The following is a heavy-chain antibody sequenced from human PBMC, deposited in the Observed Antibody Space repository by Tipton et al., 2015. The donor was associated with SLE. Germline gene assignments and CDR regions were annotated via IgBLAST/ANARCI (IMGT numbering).Heavy chain of an antibody. Sequence: TLSLTCTVSGDSVSSDAYYWSWIRQPPGKGLEWIGFVSYTGTTNYNASLSSRLTISIDTSKIHFSLRLNSLTAADAAVYFCARGSVGFDYWGQGALVTVSS. CDR2: VSYTGTT. D-gene: IGHD3-10*01. CDR1: GDSVSSDAYY. J-gene: IGHJ4*02. CDR3: ARGSVGFDY. V-gene: IGHV4-61*08.